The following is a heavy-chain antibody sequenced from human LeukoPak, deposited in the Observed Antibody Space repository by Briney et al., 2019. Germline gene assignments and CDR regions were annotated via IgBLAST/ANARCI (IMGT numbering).Heavy chain of an antibody. Sequence: SVKVSCKASGGTFSSYAISWARQAPGQGLEWMGGIIPIFGTANYAQKFQGRVTITADESTSTAYMELSSLRSEDTAVYYCAREVAVEGVGIPPDNWFDPWGQGTLVTVSS. D-gene: IGHD6-19*01. CDR3: AREVAVEGVGIPPDNWFDP. CDR2: IIPIFGTA. J-gene: IGHJ5*02. CDR1: GGTFSSYA. V-gene: IGHV1-69*13.